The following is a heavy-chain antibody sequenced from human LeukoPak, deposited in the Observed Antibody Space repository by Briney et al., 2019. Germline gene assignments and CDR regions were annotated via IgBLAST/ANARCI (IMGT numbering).Heavy chain of an antibody. D-gene: IGHD3-22*01. CDR2: INPNSGGT. CDR1: GYTFTGYF. Sequence: AASVKVSCKASGYTFTGYFMHWVRQAPGQGLEWMGWINPNSGGTNYAQKFQGRVTMTGDTSISTAYMDLSSLRSDDTAVYYCARGEGTGWLLVPFEYWGQGTLVTVSS. CDR3: ARGEGTGWLLVPFEY. V-gene: IGHV1-2*02. J-gene: IGHJ4*02.